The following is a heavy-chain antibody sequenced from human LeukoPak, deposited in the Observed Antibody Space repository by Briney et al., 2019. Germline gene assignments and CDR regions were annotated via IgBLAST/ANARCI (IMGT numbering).Heavy chain of an antibody. CDR1: GYTFTSYY. CDR2: INPSGGST. J-gene: IGHJ6*02. V-gene: IGHV1-46*01. D-gene: IGHD2-2*01. CDR3: ASPVGVPAAMGRDYYYYYGMDV. Sequence: ASVKVSCKASGYTFTSYYMHWVRQAPGQGLEWTGIINPSGGSTSYAQKFQGRVTMTRDTSTSTVYMELSSLRSEDTAVYYCASPVGVPAAMGRDYYYYYGMDVWGQGTTVTVSS.